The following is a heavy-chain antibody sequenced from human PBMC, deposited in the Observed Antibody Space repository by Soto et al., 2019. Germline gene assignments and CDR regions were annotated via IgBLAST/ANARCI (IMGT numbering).Heavy chain of an antibody. D-gene: IGHD6-6*01. V-gene: IGHV1-8*01. CDR2: MNPNSGNT. CDR1: GYTFTSYD. Sequence: VKVSCKASGYTFTSYDINWVRQATGQGLEWMGWMNPNSGNTGYAQKFQGRVTMTRNTSISTAYMELSSLRSEDTAVYYCASAAPYYYHMDVWGKGTTVTVSS. CDR3: ASAAPYYYHMDV. J-gene: IGHJ6*03.